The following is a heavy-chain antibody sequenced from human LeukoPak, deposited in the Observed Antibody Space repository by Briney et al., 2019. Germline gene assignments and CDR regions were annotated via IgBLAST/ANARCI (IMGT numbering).Heavy chain of an antibody. CDR3: ARGLLTQSTVTLGF. D-gene: IGHD4-17*01. CDR1: GFTVSSNY. CDR2: IYSGGST. V-gene: IGHV3-66*01. J-gene: IGHJ1*01. Sequence: GGSLRLSCAASGFTVSSNYMSWVRQAPGKGLEWVSVIYSGGSTYYADSVKGRFTISRDNSKNTLYLQMNSLRHEDTAVYYCARGLLTQSTVTLGFWGQGTLVTVSS.